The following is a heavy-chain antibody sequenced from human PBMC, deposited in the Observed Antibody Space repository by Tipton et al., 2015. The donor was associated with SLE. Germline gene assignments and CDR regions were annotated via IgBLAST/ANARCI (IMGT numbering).Heavy chain of an antibody. D-gene: IGHD3-16*01. CDR3: AQDMSPGGAEI. CDR2: FNWDTGRI. J-gene: IGHJ3*02. Sequence: QLVQSGGGLIQPGGSLRLSCAASGFTVSTNYMNWVRQAPGKGLQWVSGFNWDTGRIDYGDSVKGRFTISTDKAKSSVYLEMNNLRVEDTALYYCAQDMSPGGAEIWGQGTMVTVSS. CDR1: GFTVSTNY. V-gene: IGHV3-53*01.